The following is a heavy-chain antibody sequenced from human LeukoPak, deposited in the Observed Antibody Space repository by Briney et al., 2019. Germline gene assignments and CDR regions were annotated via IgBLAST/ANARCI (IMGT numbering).Heavy chain of an antibody. CDR2: ISGSGDST. J-gene: IGHJ4*02. CDR3: ARLTVIVVGHFDH. Sequence: AGSLRLSCAASGFTFRSYAMTWVRQAPGKGLEWVSTISGSGDSTYYADSVKGRFTISRDNSKNTLYLQMNSLRADDTAVYYCARLTVIVVGHFDHWGEGTLVTVSS. D-gene: IGHD3-22*01. V-gene: IGHV3-23*01. CDR1: GFTFRSYA.